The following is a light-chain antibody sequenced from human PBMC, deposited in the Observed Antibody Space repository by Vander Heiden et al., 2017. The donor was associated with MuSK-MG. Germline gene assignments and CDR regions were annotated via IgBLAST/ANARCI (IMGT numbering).Light chain of an antibody. V-gene: IGKV3-15*01. Sequence: EIVMTQSPATLSVSPGERATLSCRASQSVSSNLAWYQQKPGQAPRLLIYGASTRATGIPARFSGSGYGTEFTLTISSRQSEDFAVYYCQQHNNWPPYTFGQGTKMXIK. CDR3: QQHNNWPPYT. CDR1: QSVSSN. CDR2: GAS. J-gene: IGKJ2*01.